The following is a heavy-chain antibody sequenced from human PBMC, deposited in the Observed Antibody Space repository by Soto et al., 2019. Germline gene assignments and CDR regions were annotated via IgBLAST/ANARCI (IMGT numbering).Heavy chain of an antibody. D-gene: IGHD6-19*01. CDR3: ARIGYSSGWYSFDY. CDR1: GYTFTSYA. J-gene: IGHJ4*02. CDR2: INGGNRNT. Sequence: QVQLVQSGAEVKKPGASVKVSCKASGYTFTSYAMHWVRQAPGQRHEWMGWINGGNRNTKYSQRFQGRVTITTDTSASTAYMELSSLRSEDTAVYYCARIGYSSGWYSFDYWGQGTLVTVSS. V-gene: IGHV1-3*01.